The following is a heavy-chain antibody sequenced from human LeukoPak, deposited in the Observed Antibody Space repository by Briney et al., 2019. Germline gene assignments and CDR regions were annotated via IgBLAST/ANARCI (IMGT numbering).Heavy chain of an antibody. CDR1: GYTFTGYY. Sequence: ASVKVSCKASGYTFTGYYIHWVRQAPGQGLEWVGWINPNSGATTYAQKFQGWVTMTRDTSITTAYMDLSRLRSDDTAVYYCARCASGGDYYGMDVWGQGTTVTVSS. CDR2: INPNSGAT. CDR3: ARCASGGDYYGMDV. V-gene: IGHV1-2*04. D-gene: IGHD3-10*01. J-gene: IGHJ6*02.